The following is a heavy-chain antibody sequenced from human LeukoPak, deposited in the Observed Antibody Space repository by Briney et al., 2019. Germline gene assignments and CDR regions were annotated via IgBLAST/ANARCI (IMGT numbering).Heavy chain of an antibody. Sequence: GRSLRLSCAASGFTFSSYWMHWVRQAPGKGLEWVAVISYDGSRKYYADSVKGRFTISRDNSKNTLYLQMNSLRAEDTAVYYCARAILVVITEIDYWGQGTLVTVSS. CDR3: ARAILVVITEIDY. V-gene: IGHV3-30-3*01. CDR2: ISYDGSRK. J-gene: IGHJ4*02. D-gene: IGHD3-22*01. CDR1: GFTFSSYW.